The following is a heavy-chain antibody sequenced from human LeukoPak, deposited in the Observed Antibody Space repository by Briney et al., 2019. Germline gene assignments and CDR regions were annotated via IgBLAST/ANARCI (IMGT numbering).Heavy chain of an antibody. CDR3: ARYYDSSGYNWFDP. CDR2: IYTSGST. Sequence: SETLSLTCTVSGGSLSSYYWSWIRQPAGKGLEWIGRIYTSGSTNYNPSLKSRVTMSVDTSKNQFSLKLSSVTAADTAVYYCARYYDSSGYNWFDPWGQGTLVTVSS. J-gene: IGHJ5*02. D-gene: IGHD3-22*01. CDR1: GGSLSSYY. V-gene: IGHV4-4*07.